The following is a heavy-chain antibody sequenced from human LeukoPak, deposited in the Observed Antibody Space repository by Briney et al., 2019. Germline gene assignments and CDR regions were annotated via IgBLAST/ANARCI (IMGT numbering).Heavy chain of an antibody. CDR1: GDSVSSNSAA. V-gene: IGHV6-1*01. CDR2: TYYRSKWHN. CDR3: ARIVGGSPDY. D-gene: IGHD2-15*01. Sequence: SQTLSLTCATSGDSVSSNSAAWNWIRQSPPRGLEWLGRTYYRSKWHNDYAVSVRSRITINPDTSKNQFSLQLNSVIPEDTAIYYCARIVGGSPDYWGQGTLVTVSS. J-gene: IGHJ4*02.